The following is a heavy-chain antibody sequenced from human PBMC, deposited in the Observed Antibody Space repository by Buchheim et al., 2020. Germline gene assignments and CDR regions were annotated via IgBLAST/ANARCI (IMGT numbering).Heavy chain of an antibody. CDR1: GFTFTSYS. CDR3: ASSLDSSSSPYYYYYMDV. Sequence: EVQLVESGGGLVQPGGSLRLSCAASGFTFTSYSMNWVRQAPGKGLEWVSYISSSSSTIYYAVSVKGRFTISRDNAKNSLYLQMNSLRAEDTAVYYCASSLDSSSSPYYYYYMDVWGKGTT. V-gene: IGHV3-48*01. D-gene: IGHD6-6*01. CDR2: ISSSSSTI. J-gene: IGHJ6*03.